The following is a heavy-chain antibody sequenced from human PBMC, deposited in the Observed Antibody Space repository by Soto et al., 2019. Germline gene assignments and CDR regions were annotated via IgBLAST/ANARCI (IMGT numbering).Heavy chain of an antibody. V-gene: IGHV4-59*01. CDR1: GGNIGSYY. Sequence: SETHSLTCTVSGGNIGSYYWSWIRQPPGKGLEWIGYMYNTGSTIYNPSLKSRVTISVDTSKNQFSLKLNSVTAADTAVYYCGRDLWGYCGADCYPLDVWGQGTTVTVSS. J-gene: IGHJ6*02. CDR2: MYNTGST. CDR3: GRDLWGYCGADCYPLDV. D-gene: IGHD2-21*02.